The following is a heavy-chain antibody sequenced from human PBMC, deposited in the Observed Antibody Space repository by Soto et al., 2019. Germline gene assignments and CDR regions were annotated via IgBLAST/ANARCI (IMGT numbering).Heavy chain of an antibody. Sequence: PSETLSLTCAVSGGSISSSNWWSWVRQPPGKGLEWIGEIYHSGSTNYNPSLKSRVTISVDKSKNQFSLKLSSVTAADTAVYYCASRTADYDFWSGYSKANWFDPWGQGTLVTSPQ. CDR3: ASRTADYDFWSGYSKANWFDP. CDR1: GGSISSSNW. V-gene: IGHV4-4*02. D-gene: IGHD3-3*01. CDR2: IYHSGST. J-gene: IGHJ5*02.